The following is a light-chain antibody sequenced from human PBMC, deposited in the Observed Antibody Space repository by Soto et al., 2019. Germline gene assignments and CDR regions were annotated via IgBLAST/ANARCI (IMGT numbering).Light chain of an antibody. CDR1: SSDVGGYDY. J-gene: IGLJ1*01. CDR2: AVT. Sequence: QSALTQPPSASGSPGQSVTISCTGTSSDVGGYDYVSWYQQHPGKAPKLMIYAVTKRPSGVPDRFSGSKSGNTASLTVSGLQAEDEADYYRSSYAGSGNCPYVCGTGTKVTVL. V-gene: IGLV2-8*01. CDR3: SSYAGSGNCPYV.